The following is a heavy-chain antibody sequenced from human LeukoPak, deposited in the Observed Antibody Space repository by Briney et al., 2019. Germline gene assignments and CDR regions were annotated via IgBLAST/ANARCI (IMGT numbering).Heavy chain of an antibody. J-gene: IGHJ2*01. CDR1: GFTFDDYG. V-gene: IGHV3-9*01. Sequence: GRSLRLSCAASGFTFDDYGMHWVRQAPGKGLEWVSGISWNRGSIGYADSVKGRFTISRDTAKNSLYLQMNSLRPEDTDLYYCAKGGAAADNYWYFDLWGRGTLVTVSS. CDR2: ISWNRGSI. CDR3: AKGGAAADNYWYFDL. D-gene: IGHD6-13*01.